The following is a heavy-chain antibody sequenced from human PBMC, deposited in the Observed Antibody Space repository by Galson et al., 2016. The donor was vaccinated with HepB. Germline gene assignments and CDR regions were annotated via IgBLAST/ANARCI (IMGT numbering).Heavy chain of an antibody. J-gene: IGHJ5*02. D-gene: IGHD3-3*01. CDR2: ISGSGNYT. CDR3: SRCITQFGVVLGETGFDP. Sequence: SLRLSCAASGFPFSTYTMTWLRQAPGKGLEWLSSISGSGNYTYYAESMKGRFTISRDNAETTLYLQMNSLRAEDTAVYYCSRCITQFGVVLGETGFDPWGQGTLVTVSS. CDR1: GFPFSTYT. V-gene: IGHV3-21*06.